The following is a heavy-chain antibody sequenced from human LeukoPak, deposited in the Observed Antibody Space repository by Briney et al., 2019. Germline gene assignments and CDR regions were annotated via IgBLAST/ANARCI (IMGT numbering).Heavy chain of an antibody. V-gene: IGHV4-59*11. D-gene: IGHD6-13*01. CDR3: ARQGIAAASFDY. J-gene: IGHJ4*02. CDR1: GGPISSHY. CDR2: IYYSRST. Sequence: PSETLSLTCTVSGGPISSHYWSWIRQPPGKGLEWIGYIYYSRSTNYNPSLKSRVTISVDTSKNQFSLKLSSVTAADTAVYYCARQGIAAASFDYWGQGTLVTVSS.